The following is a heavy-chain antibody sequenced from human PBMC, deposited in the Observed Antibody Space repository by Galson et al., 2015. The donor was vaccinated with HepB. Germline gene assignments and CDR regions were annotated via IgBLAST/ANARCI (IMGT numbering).Heavy chain of an antibody. Sequence: SVKVSCKASGYDFNKYGLSWVRQAPGQGLEWMGRVSGYDGSANYAPKFQGRVTMTTQTSTGTAFMEMRSLRSDDTAVYYCARDSRLELQLNNYYSYGMDVWDQGTAVVVS. J-gene: IGHJ6*02. CDR2: VSGYDGSA. V-gene: IGHV1-18*01. CDR3: ARDSRLELQLNNYYSYGMDV. CDR1: GYDFNKYG. D-gene: IGHD1-7*01.